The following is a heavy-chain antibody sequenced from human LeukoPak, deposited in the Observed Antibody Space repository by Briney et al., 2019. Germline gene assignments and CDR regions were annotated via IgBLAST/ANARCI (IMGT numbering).Heavy chain of an antibody. CDR2: IYYSGST. J-gene: IGHJ5*02. Sequence: SETLSLTCTVSGGSISSSSYYWSWIRQPPGKGLEWIGYIYYSGSTNYNPSLKSRVTISVDTSKNQFSLKLSSVTAADTAVYYCARAMYYYGTFDPWGQGTLVTVSS. CDR1: GGSISSSSYY. V-gene: IGHV4-61*01. CDR3: ARAMYYYGTFDP. D-gene: IGHD3-10*01.